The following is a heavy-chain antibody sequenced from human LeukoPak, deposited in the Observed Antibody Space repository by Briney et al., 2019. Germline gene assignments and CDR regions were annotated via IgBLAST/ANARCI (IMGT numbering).Heavy chain of an antibody. CDR2: ISGGGVST. J-gene: IGHJ4*02. V-gene: IGHV3-23*01. D-gene: IGHD6-19*01. CDR1: GFTFSSYG. Sequence: GGSLRLSCAASGFTFSSYGMSWVRQAPERGLQWVSAISGGGVSTYYADSVRGRFTISRDNSKNTLYLQMNSLRAEDTAVYYCARKVAAPDYWGQGTLVTVSS. CDR3: ARKVAAPDY.